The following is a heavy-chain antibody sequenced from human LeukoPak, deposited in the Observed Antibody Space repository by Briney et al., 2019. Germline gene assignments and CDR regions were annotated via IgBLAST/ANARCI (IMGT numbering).Heavy chain of an antibody. CDR3: ARTYYYDSSGPCFDY. CDR1: GFTFSSYA. CDR2: ISYDGSNK. V-gene: IGHV3-30-3*01. D-gene: IGHD3-22*01. J-gene: IGHJ4*02. Sequence: GGSLRLSCAASGFTFSSYAMHWVRQAPGKGLEWVAVISYDGSNKYYADSVKGRFTISRDNSKNTLYLQMNSLRAEDTAVYYCARTYYYDSSGPCFDYWGQGTLVTVSS.